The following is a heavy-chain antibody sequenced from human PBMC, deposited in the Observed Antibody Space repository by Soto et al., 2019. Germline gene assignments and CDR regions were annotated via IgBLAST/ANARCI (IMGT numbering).Heavy chain of an antibody. CDR3: ARDFGWFDS. CDR2: VYHSGST. J-gene: IGHJ5*01. V-gene: IGHV4-39*01. D-gene: IGHD3-16*01. CDR1: GGSIRTTSSF. Sequence: ASETLSLTCTVSGGSIRTTSSFWGWIRQPPGKGLEWIASVYHSGSTYYSPSLKSRVTVSVDTSNNQFSLTLSSVTAADTAVYFCARDFGWFDSWGQGTLVTVSS.